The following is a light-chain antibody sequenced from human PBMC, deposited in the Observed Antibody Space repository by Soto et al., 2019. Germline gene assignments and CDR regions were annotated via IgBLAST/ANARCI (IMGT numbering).Light chain of an antibody. CDR1: QSVSSN. V-gene: IGKV3-15*01. J-gene: IGKJ4*01. CDR2: GAS. CDR3: QQYNNWPPPLT. Sequence: ELVMTQSPATLSVSPGERATLSCRASQSVSSNLAWYQQKPGQAPRLLIYGASTRATGIPARCSGSGSGTEFTLPISSLQSEDFAVYYCQQYNNWPPPLTFGGGTKVEI.